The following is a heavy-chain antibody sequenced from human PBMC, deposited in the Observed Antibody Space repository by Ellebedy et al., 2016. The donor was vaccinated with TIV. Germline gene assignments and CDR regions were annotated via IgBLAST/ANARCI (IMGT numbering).Heavy chain of an antibody. CDR2: ISWNSDSI. D-gene: IGHD5-24*01. J-gene: IGHJ4*02. Sequence: SLKISXAASGFTFSSYWMSWVRQAPGKGLEWVSGISWNSDSIDYADSVRGRFTISRDNAKNSLYLQMNSLRAEDTALYYCAKGGEMAPNYFDYWGQGTLVTVSS. V-gene: IGHV3-9*01. CDR3: AKGGEMAPNYFDY. CDR1: GFTFSSYW.